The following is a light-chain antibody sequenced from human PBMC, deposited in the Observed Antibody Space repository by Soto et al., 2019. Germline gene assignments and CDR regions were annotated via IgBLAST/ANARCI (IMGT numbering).Light chain of an antibody. V-gene: IGLV2-14*01. CDR1: TNDIGSYHY. CDR3: SSYKFSTTLRV. J-gene: IGLJ3*02. CDR2: EVT. Sequence: QSVLTQPASVSGSPGQSITLSCAGTTNDIGSYHYVSWFQQHPGEAPKLIIFEVTHRPSGISTRFSGSKSGNTASLTISDLQAEDEALYYCSSYKFSTTLRVFGGGTKLTVL.